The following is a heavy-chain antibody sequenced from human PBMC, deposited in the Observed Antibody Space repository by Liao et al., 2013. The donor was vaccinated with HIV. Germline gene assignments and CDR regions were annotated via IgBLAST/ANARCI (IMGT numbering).Heavy chain of an antibody. CDR2: IYSNGNT. J-gene: IGHJ3*02. CDR3: ARDRMSTLRTFDI. V-gene: IGHV4-4*07. Sequence: QLLLQESGPGLVKPSETLSLTCTVSGGSISHYHWNWIRQSAGKGLEWIGRIYSNGNTNFNPSLQSRLSMSVDTSKNEFSLTLRSVTAADTAVYFCARDRMSTLRTFDIWGQGTVVTVSS. CDR1: GGSISHYH. D-gene: IGHD5/OR15-5a*01.